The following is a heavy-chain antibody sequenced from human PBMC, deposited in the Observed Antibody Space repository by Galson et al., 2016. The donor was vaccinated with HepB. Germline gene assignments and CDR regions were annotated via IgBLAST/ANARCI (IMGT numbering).Heavy chain of an antibody. CDR3: AIDSVGGPKSNFPDS. Sequence: SLRLSCAASGFTFSFSNYAMTWVRQAPGRGLEWVSAINDTPDRTYYAVSLQGRFTISRDNSKSTVFLQMSSLRAEDTAVYYCAIDSVGGPKSNFPDSWGQGTLVTVSS. D-gene: IGHD4-23*01. CDR1: GFTFSFSNYA. J-gene: IGHJ5*01. CDR2: INDTPDRT. V-gene: IGHV3-23*01.